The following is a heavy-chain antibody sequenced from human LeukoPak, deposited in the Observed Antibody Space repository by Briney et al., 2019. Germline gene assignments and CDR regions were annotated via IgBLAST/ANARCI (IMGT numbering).Heavy chain of an antibody. Sequence: ASVKVSCKASGYTFAGYYMHWVRQAPGQELEWMGWINPNSGGTNYAQKFQGRVTMTRDTSISTAYMELSRLRSDDTAVYYCARELIAAAGTHYYGMDVWGQGTTVTVSS. CDR1: GYTFAGYY. CDR3: ARELIAAAGTHYYGMDV. J-gene: IGHJ6*02. D-gene: IGHD6-13*01. V-gene: IGHV1-2*02. CDR2: INPNSGGT.